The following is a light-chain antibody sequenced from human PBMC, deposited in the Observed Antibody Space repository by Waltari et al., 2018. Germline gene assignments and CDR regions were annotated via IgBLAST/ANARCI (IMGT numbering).Light chain of an antibody. J-gene: IGKJ1*01. CDR2: GAS. Sequence: IMLTQPPRTLSLSPGDIATLSCRASQSSSRYLAWYQQKPGQAPRLLIYGASTRATGIPDRFSGSGSGTDFSLTIIGLEPEDSAVYYCQHHFRLPATFGQGTKVEIK. V-gene: IGKV3-20*01. CDR1: QSSSRY. CDR3: QHHFRLPAT.